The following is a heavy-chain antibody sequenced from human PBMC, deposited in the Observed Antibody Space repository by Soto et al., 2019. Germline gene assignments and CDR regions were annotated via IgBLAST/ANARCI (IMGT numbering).Heavy chain of an antibody. D-gene: IGHD3-3*01. V-gene: IGHV3-21*01. CDR3: ARDLLYYDFWSGYY. J-gene: IGHJ4*02. Sequence: PGGSLRLSCAAPGFTFSNYAMNWVRQAPGKGLEWVSTITTSGDITYYADSVKGRFTISRDNAKNSLYLQMNSLRAEDTAVYYCARDLLYYDFWSGYYWGQGTLVTVSS. CDR1: GFTFSNYA. CDR2: ITTSGDIT.